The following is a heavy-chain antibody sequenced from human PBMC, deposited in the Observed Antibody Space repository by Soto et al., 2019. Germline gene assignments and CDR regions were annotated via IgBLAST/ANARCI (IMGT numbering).Heavy chain of an antibody. CDR2: IYSGGST. CDR3: AGGPPTPYYYDSSGSPGGFDY. Sequence: GGSLRLSCAASGFTVSSNYMSWVRQAPGKGLEWVSVIYSGGSTYYADSVKGRFTISRDNSKNTLYLQMNSLRAEDTAVYYCAGGPPTPYYYDSSGSPGGFDYWGQGTLVTVSS. D-gene: IGHD3-22*01. J-gene: IGHJ4*02. CDR1: GFTVSSNY. V-gene: IGHV3-53*01.